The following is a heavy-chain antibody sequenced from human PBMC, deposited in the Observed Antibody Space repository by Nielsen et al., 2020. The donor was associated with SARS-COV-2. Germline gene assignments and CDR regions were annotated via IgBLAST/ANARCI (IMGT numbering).Heavy chain of an antibody. CDR1: GASMSSGDYH. D-gene: IGHD3-10*01. CDR3: TRVYYYGSGSLDY. V-gene: IGHV3-49*04. Sequence: LSLTCTVSGASMSSGDYHWSWVRQAPGKGLEWVGFIRTKAHGGTTEYAASVKGRFTISRDDSKSIAYLQMNSLKTEDTAVYYCTRVYYYGSGSLDYWGQGTLVTVSS. CDR2: IRTKAHGGTT. J-gene: IGHJ4*02.